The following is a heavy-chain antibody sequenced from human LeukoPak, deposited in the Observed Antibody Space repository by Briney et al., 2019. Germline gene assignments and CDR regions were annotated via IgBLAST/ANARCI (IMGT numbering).Heavy chain of an antibody. CDR2: IIPIFGTA. V-gene: IGHV1-69*01. CDR1: GGTFSSYA. Sequence: ASVKVSCKASGGTFSSYAISWVRQAAGQGLEWMGGIIPIFGTANYAQEFQGRVTITADESTSTAYMELSSLRSEDTAVYYCASSRLNDYGDKDDAFDIWGQGTMVTVSS. CDR3: ASSRLNDYGDKDDAFDI. D-gene: IGHD4-17*01. J-gene: IGHJ3*02.